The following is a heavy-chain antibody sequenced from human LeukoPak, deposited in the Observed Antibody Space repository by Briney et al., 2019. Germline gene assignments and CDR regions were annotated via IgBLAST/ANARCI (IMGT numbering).Heavy chain of an antibody. Sequence: PGRSLRLSCAASGFTFNSYAMHWVRQAPGKELERVALISYDGSNKYYADSVKGRFTISRDNSKNTLYLQMNSLRAEDTAVYYCARRGAYYDSSGYYDWGQGTLVTVSS. D-gene: IGHD3-22*01. CDR3: ARRGAYYDSSGYYD. V-gene: IGHV3-30-3*01. CDR2: ISYDGSNK. J-gene: IGHJ4*02. CDR1: GFTFNSYA.